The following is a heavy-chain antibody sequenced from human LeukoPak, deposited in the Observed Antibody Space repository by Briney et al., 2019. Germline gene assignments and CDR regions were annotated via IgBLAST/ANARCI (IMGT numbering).Heavy chain of an antibody. J-gene: IGHJ5*02. D-gene: IGHD3-10*01. V-gene: IGHV4-39*07. CDR3: ARADHKGEYYYGSGSSYNWFDP. CDR2: FYYSGST. CDR1: GGSISSSSCY. Sequence: SETLSLTCTVSGGSISSSSCYWGWIRQPPGKGLEWIGSFYYSGSTYYNPSLKSRVTISVDTSKNQFSLKLSSVTAADTAVYSCARADHKGEYYYGSGSSYNWFDPWGQGTLVTVSS.